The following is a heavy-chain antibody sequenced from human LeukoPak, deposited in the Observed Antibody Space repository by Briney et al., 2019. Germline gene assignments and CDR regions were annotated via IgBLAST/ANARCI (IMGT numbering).Heavy chain of an antibody. Sequence: GVALKISCKVPRYSFTTYWIVWIRQVTVKGLGWMGSLYAGDSENIYSPSLQGQVNIPSQKSVSTAYLQCRRPQGSDTARHYCSRRQGVFGVINQFWDYWGQGTLVTVSS. CDR2: LYAGDSEN. CDR3: SRRQGVFGVINQFWDY. CDR1: RYSFTTYW. V-gene: IGHV5-51*01. J-gene: IGHJ4*02. D-gene: IGHD3-3*01.